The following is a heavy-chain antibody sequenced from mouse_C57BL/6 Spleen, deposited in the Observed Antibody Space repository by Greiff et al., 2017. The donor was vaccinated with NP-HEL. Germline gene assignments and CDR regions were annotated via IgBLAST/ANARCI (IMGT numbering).Heavy chain of an antibody. J-gene: IGHJ2*01. D-gene: IGHD1-1*01. V-gene: IGHV1-81*01. CDR2: IYPRSGNT. Sequence: VQVVESGAELARPGASVKLSCKASGYTFTSYGISWVKQRTGQGLEWIGEIYPRSGNTYYNEKFKGKATLTADKSSSTAYMELRSLTSEDSAVYFCARSGTTVVATPVPLYYFDYWGQGTTLTVSS. CDR1: GYTFTSYG. CDR3: ARSGTTVVATPVPLYYFDY.